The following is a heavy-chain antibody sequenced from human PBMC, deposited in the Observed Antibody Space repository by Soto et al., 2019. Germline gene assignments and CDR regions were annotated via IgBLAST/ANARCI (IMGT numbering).Heavy chain of an antibody. J-gene: IGHJ6*02. CDR2: INPNSGGT. CDR1: GYTFTGYY. V-gene: IGHV1-2*02. D-gene: IGHD3-10*01. Sequence: VKVSCKASGYTFTGYYIHWVRQAPGQGLEWMAWINPNSGGTKFAQKFQDRISVTRDTSISTAYMDLLSLTSDDTAVYYCARGFYGSDYYGMDVWGQGTTVTVSS. CDR3: ARGFYGSDYYGMDV.